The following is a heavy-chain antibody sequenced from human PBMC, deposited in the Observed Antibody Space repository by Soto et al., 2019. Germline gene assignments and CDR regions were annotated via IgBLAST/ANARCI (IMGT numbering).Heavy chain of an antibody. J-gene: IGHJ6*01. CDR2: INGYTGNT. Sequence: ASVKVSCKASGYTFTSYGLSWVRQAPGQGHEWMGWINGYTGNTNYAQKFQGRVTMTTDTSTNTAYLDLWTLISDDTAVYYCARSWVTGKGGIDVWGQGTTVTVSS. CDR3: ARSWVTGKGGIDV. CDR1: GYTFTSYG. D-gene: IGHD3-16*01. V-gene: IGHV1-18*01.